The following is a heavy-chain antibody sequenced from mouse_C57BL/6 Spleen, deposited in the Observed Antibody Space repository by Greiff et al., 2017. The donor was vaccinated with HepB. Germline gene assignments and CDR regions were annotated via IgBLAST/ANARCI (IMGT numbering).Heavy chain of an antibody. J-gene: IGHJ1*03. V-gene: IGHV5-9*01. CDR2: ISGGGGNT. CDR1: GFTFSSYT. CDR3: VRATVVATGYFDV. Sequence: EVKVEESGGGLVKPGGSLKLSCAASGFTFSSYTMSWVRQTPEKRLEWVATISGGGGNTYYPDSVKGRFTISRDNAKNTLYLQMSSLRSEDTALYYCVRATVVATGYFDVWGTGTTVTVSS. D-gene: IGHD1-1*01.